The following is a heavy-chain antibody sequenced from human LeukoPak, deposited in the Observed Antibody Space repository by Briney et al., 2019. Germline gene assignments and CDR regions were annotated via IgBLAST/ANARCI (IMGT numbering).Heavy chain of an antibody. J-gene: IGHJ6*03. D-gene: IGHD3-3*01. CDR1: GGSISSYY. CDR3: ARHRRGDFWSGKGVDRDYYYYYMDV. V-gene: IGHV4-59*08. Sequence: SEPLSLICTVSGGSISSYYWSCLRPPPGKGLEWIGYIYNSESTNYHPSLESRLTISVGTSKNQFSLKLGSVSVADTAVYYCARHRRGDFWSGKGVDRDYYYYYMDVWGKGTTVTVSS. CDR2: IYNSEST.